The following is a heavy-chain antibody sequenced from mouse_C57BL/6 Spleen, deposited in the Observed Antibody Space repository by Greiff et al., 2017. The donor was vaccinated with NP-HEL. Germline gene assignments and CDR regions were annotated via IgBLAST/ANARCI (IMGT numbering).Heavy chain of an antibody. D-gene: IGHD2-5*01. CDR1: GYTFTSHW. J-gene: IGHJ4*01. CDR2: IFPGSGST. Sequence: QVQLQQSGPELVRPGASVKISCKAPGYTFTSHWMQWVRQRPGQGLEWIGEIFPGSGSTYYNEKFKGKATLTVDTSSSTACMQLSSLTSEDSAVFFCARGGYYSNYSYAMDYWGQGTSVTVAS. CDR3: ARGGYYSNYSYAMDY. V-gene: IGHV1-56*01.